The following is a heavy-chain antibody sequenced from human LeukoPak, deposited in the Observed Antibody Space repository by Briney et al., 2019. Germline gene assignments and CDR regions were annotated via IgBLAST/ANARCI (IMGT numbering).Heavy chain of an antibody. CDR3: AKDSQMATPGRGISHDY. CDR2: ISGSGGST. CDR1: GFTFSSYG. J-gene: IGHJ4*02. D-gene: IGHD5-24*01. Sequence: GRSLRLSCAASGFTFSSYGMHWVRQAPGKGLEWVSAISGSGGSTYYADSVKGRFTISRDNSKNTLYLQMNSLRAEDTAVYYCAKDSQMATPGRGISHDYWGQGTLVTVSS. V-gene: IGHV3-23*01.